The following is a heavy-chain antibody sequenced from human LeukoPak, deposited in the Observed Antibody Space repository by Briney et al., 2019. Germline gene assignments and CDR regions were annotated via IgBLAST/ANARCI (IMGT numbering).Heavy chain of an antibody. V-gene: IGHV4-38-2*02. CDR1: GYSISSGYY. D-gene: IGHD6-13*01. CDR2: IYHSGST. CDR3: ARDGRGGYSSSSLGIAAAGEKGADY. J-gene: IGHJ4*02. Sequence: NPSETLSLTCTVSGYSISSGYYWGWIRQPPGKGLEWIGSIYHSGSTYYNPSLKSRVTISVDTSKNQFSLKLSSVTAADTAVYYCARDGRGGYSSSSLGIAAAGEKGADYWGQGTLVTVSS.